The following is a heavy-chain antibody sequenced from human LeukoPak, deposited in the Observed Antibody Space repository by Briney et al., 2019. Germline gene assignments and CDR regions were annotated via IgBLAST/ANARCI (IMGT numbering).Heavy chain of an antibody. Sequence: GGSLRLSCAASGFTFSSYATHWVRQAPGKGLEWVAVISYDGSNKYYADSVEGRFTISRDNSKNTLYLQMNSLRAEDTAVYYCAREGGGWSPYFDYWGQGTLVTVSS. J-gene: IGHJ4*02. CDR2: ISYDGSNK. CDR3: AREGGGWSPYFDY. CDR1: GFTFSSYA. V-gene: IGHV3-30*04. D-gene: IGHD6-19*01.